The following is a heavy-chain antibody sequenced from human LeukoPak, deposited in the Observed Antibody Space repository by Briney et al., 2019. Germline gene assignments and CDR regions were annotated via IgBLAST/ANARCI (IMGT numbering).Heavy chain of an antibody. CDR3: ATDLYSSKYYYYYMDV. CDR2: ISGSGGST. J-gene: IGHJ6*03. D-gene: IGHD6-19*01. V-gene: IGHV3-23*01. CDR1: GFTFSSYA. Sequence: GSLRLSCAASGFTFSSYAMSWVRQAPGKGLEWVSAISGSGGSTYYADSVKGRFTISRDNSKNTLYLQMNSLRAEDTAVYYCATDLYSSKYYYYYMDVWGKGTTVTVSS.